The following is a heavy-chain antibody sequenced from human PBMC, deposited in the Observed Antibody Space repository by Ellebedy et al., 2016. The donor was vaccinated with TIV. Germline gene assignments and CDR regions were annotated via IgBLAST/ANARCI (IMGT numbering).Heavy chain of an antibody. CDR2: IYHSGAT. Sequence: SETLSLXCAVSGGSISRSNWWNWVRQSPGKGLEWIGEIYHSGATNYNPSLKSRVTMSVDKSKNQFSLNLSSVTAADTAVYYCARGGTVLRFIDWFIPGDWFDPWGQGTLVTVSS. J-gene: IGHJ5*02. CDR3: ARGGTVLRFIDWFIPGDWFDP. D-gene: IGHD3-9*01. CDR1: GGSISRSNW. V-gene: IGHV4-4*02.